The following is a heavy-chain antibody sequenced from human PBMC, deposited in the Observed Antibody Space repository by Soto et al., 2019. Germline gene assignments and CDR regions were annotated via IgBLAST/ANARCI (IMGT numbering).Heavy chain of an antibody. J-gene: IGHJ4*02. CDR2: ISAYNCNT. CDR1: GYTFTSYG. V-gene: IGHV1-18*01. D-gene: IGHD6-19*01. Sequence: QVQLLQSGAEVKKPGASVKVSCKASGYTFTSYGISWVRRAPGQGLEWMGGISAYNCNTNYAQKLNGRVTKTTDTSASQAYLELRPMRSEDTAVYYCKRVLAVALIGYWGKGTMVTVSS. CDR3: KRVLAVALIGY.